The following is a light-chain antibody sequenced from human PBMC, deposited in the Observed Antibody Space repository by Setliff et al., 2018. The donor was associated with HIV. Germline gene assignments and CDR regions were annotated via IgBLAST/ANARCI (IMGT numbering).Light chain of an antibody. CDR3: CSYTSSLTYV. CDR2: DVS. Sequence: QSALTQPASVSGSPGQSITISCSGSSSDVGSYNFVSWHQQHPGKAPQVIIYDVSRRPSGVSSRFSGSKSGNTASLTISGLQAEDQADYYCCSYTSSLTYVFGTGTKVTV. J-gene: IGLJ1*01. V-gene: IGLV2-14*03. CDR1: SSDVGSYNF.